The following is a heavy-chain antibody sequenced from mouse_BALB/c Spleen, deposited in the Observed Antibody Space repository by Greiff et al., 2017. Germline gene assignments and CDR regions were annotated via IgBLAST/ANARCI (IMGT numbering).Heavy chain of an antibody. D-gene: IGHD2-14*01. V-gene: IGHV5-17*02. Sequence: EVKLMESGGGLVQPGGSRKLSCAASGFTFSSFGMHWVRQAPEKGLEWVAYISSGSSTIYYADTVKGRFTISRDNPKNTLFLQMTSLRSEDTAMYYCARKDYRYDEFAYWGQGTLVTVSA. CDR3: ARKDYRYDEFAY. CDR1: GFTFSSFG. J-gene: IGHJ3*01. CDR2: ISSGSSTI.